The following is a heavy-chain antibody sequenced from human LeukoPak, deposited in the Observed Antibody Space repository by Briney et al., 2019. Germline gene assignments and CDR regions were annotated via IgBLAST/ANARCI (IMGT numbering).Heavy chain of an antibody. J-gene: IGHJ4*02. V-gene: IGHV4-34*01. Sequence: SETLSLTCAVYGGSFSGYYWSWIRQPPGKGLEWIGEINHSGSTNYNPSLKSRVTISLDTSENQFSLKHNSVTAADTAVYYCARQGDGGYTYGNFDSWGQGTLVTVSS. D-gene: IGHD5-18*01. CDR1: GGSFSGYY. CDR2: INHSGST. CDR3: ARQGDGGYTYGNFDS.